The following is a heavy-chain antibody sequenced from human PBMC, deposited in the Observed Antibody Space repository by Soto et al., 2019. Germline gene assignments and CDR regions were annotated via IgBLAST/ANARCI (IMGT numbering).Heavy chain of an antibody. CDR2: ITYDGSSQ. CDR1: GFTFRSYG. J-gene: IGHJ6*02. D-gene: IGHD3-16*01. V-gene: IGHV3-30*18. CDR3: AKDWRLFAYGMDV. Sequence: PGGSLRLSCVASGFTFRSYGMHWVRQAPGKGLEWVAMITYDGSSQYYADSVKGRFAISRDNSQNTLHREMNSLRVGDTAVYYCAKDWRLFAYGMDVWGQGTTGTVS.